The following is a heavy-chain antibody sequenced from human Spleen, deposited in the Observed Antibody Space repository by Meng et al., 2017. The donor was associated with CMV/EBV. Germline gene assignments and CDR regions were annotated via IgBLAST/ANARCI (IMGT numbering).Heavy chain of an antibody. CDR3: ARTQPEYGPLLS. Sequence: LSFAASGFTVRNNYMSWVRQAPGKGLEWVSIIYGSGRTYYADSVNGRFTISRDTSKNTLYLQMNSLRAEDTAVYYCARTQPEYGPLLSWGGGTLVTVSS. J-gene: IGHJ5*02. V-gene: IGHV3-66*02. D-gene: IGHD3-10*01. CDR1: GFTVRNNY. CDR2: IYGSGRT.